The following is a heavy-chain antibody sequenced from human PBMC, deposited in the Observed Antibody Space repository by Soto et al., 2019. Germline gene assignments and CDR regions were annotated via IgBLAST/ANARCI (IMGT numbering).Heavy chain of an antibody. D-gene: IGHD3-22*01. CDR1: GFTFSDYY. V-gene: IGHV3-11*01. CDR2: ISSSGSTI. Sequence: QVQLVESGGGLVKPGGSLRLSCAASGFTFSDYYMSWIRQAPGKGLEWVSYISSSGSTIYYADSVKGRFTISRDNAKNSLYLQMNSLRAEDTAVYYCAREGNYYDSSGYYYAHWYFDLWGRGTLVTVSS. J-gene: IGHJ2*01. CDR3: AREGNYYDSSGYYYAHWYFDL.